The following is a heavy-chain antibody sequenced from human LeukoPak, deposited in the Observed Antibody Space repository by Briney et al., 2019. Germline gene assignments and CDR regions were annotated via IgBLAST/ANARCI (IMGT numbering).Heavy chain of an antibody. D-gene: IGHD3-10*01. CDR3: AREPALVRDAFDI. CDR2: INPSGGST. Sequence: ASVKVSCKASGYTFTSYYMHWVRQAPGQGLEWMGIINPSGGSTSYAQKFQGRVTMTRDMSTSTVYMELSSLRSEDTAVYYCAREPALVRDAFDIWGQGTMVTVSS. V-gene: IGHV1-46*01. J-gene: IGHJ3*02. CDR1: GYTFTSYY.